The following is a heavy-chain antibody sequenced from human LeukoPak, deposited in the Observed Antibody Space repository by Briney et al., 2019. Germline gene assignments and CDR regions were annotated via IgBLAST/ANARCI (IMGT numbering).Heavy chain of an antibody. J-gene: IGHJ5*02. CDR1: GYTFTGYY. Sequence: ASVKVSCKASGYTFTGYYIHWVRQAPGQGLEWMGWINPNSGGTNYAQKFQGRVTMTRDTSTSTVYMELSSLRSEDTAVYYCARSLRIAARPKDWFDPWGQGTLVTVSS. CDR3: ARSLRIAARPKDWFDP. V-gene: IGHV1-2*02. CDR2: INPNSGGT. D-gene: IGHD6-6*01.